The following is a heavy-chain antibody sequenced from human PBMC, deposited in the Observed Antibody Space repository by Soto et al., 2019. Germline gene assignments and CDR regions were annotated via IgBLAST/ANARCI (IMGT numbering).Heavy chain of an antibody. J-gene: IGHJ4*02. V-gene: IGHV3-66*01. CDR2: IYSGGST. D-gene: IGHD2-15*01. CDR1: GFTVSSNY. Sequence: EVQLVESGGGLVQPGGSLRLSCAASGFTVSSNYMSWVRQAPGKGLEWVSVIYSGGSTYYADSVKGRFTISRDNSKNTLYLQMNSLRDEDTAVYYCARSGSWYSFFDYWGQGTLVTVSS. CDR3: ARSGSWYSFFDY.